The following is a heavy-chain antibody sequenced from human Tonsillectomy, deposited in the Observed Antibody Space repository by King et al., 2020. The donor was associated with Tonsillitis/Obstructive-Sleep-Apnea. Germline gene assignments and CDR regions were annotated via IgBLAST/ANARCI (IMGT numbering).Heavy chain of an antibody. J-gene: IGHJ5*02. D-gene: IGHD3-3*01. Sequence: QLVQSGGGLVQPGGSLRLSCAASGFTFSSYSMKWVRQAPGKGLEWVSYISSSSSTIYYADSVTGRFTISRHNAKNSLYPQMNSLGDEDTAAYYCARGRRVRFTVFGVVIIPVWFDTWGQGTLGTVSS. CDR2: ISSSSSTI. CDR3: ARGRRVRFTVFGVVIIPVWFDT. V-gene: IGHV3-48*02. CDR1: GFTFSSYS.